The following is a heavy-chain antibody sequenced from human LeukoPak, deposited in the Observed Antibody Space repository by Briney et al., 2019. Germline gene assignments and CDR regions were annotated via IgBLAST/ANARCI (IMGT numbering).Heavy chain of an antibody. CDR1: GSSFTSYL. D-gene: IGHD5-18*01. V-gene: IGHV5-51*01. Sequence: GESLKISCKGSGSSFTSYLIGWVRQMPGKGLWRMGIIYPGDSDTRYSPSFQGQVTISADKSISTAYLQWSSLKASDTAMYYFARHLCSTLWLQDLIFYYMGVWGKGTTVTVSS. J-gene: IGHJ6*03. CDR3: ARHLCSTLWLQDLIFYYMGV. CDR2: IYPGDSDT.